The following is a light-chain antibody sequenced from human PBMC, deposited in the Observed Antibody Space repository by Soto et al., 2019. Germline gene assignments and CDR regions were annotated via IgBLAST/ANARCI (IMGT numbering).Light chain of an antibody. CDR3: QQYGSSGK. CDR2: RVS. J-gene: IGKJ1*01. V-gene: IGKV3-20*01. CDR1: QSVSNNY. Sequence: EIVLTQSPGTLSLSPGESATLSCRASQSVSNNYLPWYQQKSGQAPRLLLYRVSNRATGIPDMFSGSGSGTDVTVTISRVEPEDCAVYYCQQYGSSGKFGQGTKVEI.